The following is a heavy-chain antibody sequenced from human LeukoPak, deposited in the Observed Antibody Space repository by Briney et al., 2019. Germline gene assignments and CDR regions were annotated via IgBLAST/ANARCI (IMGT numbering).Heavy chain of an antibody. CDR1: GGPISSYY. CDR2: IYTSGST. J-gene: IGHJ3*02. CDR3: ARQGVSRADAFDI. V-gene: IGHV4-4*09. D-gene: IGHD3-16*01. Sequence: SPTCTGSGGPISSYYWGWVRQPPGKGLGWIGYIYTSGSTNYNPSLKSRVTISVDTSKNQFSLKLSSVTAADTAVYYCARQGVSRADAFDIWGQGTMVTVSS.